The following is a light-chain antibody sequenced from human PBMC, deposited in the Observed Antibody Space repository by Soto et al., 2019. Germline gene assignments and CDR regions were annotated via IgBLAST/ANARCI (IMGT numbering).Light chain of an antibody. CDR1: QTVTRNY. CDR2: DAS. CDR3: QHRMNWPLT. V-gene: IGKV3-11*01. J-gene: IGKJ5*01. Sequence: EIVLTQSPGTLSLSPGERATLSCRASQTVTRNYLAWHQQKPGQAHRLLIYDASNRATGVPARFTGSGSETDFTLTISSLEPEDFAVYYCQHRMNWPLTFGQGTRLEIK.